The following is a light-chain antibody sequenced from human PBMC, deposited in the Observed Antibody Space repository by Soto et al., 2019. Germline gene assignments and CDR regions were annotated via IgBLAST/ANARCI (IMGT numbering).Light chain of an antibody. CDR3: LQHHNYPRT. Sequence: AIQMTQSPSSLSASVGDRVRITCRASQDISDDVGLYQQKPGKTAKLLITGASRLQSGVPSRFSGSGSAAAFTIPTTSLRPEDSATYYCLQHHNYPRTFGQGTKVDIK. J-gene: IGKJ1*01. V-gene: IGKV1-6*01. CDR1: QDISDD. CDR2: GAS.